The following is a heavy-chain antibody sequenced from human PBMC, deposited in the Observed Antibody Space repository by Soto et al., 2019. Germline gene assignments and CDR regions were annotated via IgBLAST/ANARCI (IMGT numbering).Heavy chain of an antibody. Sequence: QLQLQESGPGLVKPSETLSLTCTVSGGSISSGTYYWGWVRQPPGKGLEWIGSIYYSGSTSYNPSLKSRVTISVDTSKNQFSLKLSSVTAADAAVYYCARHAKYDSTVTTGPLDYWGQGTLVTVSS. CDR3: ARHAKYDSTVTTGPLDY. CDR1: GGSISSGTYY. J-gene: IGHJ4*02. CDR2: IYYSGST. D-gene: IGHD4-17*01. V-gene: IGHV4-39*01.